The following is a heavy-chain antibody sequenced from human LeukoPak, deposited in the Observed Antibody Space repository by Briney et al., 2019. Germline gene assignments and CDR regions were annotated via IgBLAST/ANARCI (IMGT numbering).Heavy chain of an antibody. CDR3: ARRGYCSSTSCYEYWFDP. V-gene: IGHV4-39*01. CDR2: IYYSGST. Sequence: SETLSLTCTVSGGSLGSSSYYWGWIRQPPGKGLEWIGIIYYSGSTYYNPSLKSRLTISVDTSKNQFSLKLSSVTATDTAVYYCARRGYCSSTSCYEYWFDPWGQGTLVTVSS. D-gene: IGHD2-2*01. J-gene: IGHJ5*02. CDR1: GGSLGSSSYY.